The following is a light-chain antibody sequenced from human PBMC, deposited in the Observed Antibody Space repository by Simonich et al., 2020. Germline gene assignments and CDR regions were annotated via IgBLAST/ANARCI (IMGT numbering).Light chain of an antibody. Sequence: QSSLTQPRSVSRSPGQSVTISCTGTNSDVGGYNSVSWYHQHPGNAPKLMIYDVSKRPSGVPDRFSGSKSGNTASLTISGLQAEDEADYYCCSYAGSYSYVFGTGTKVTVL. CDR2: DVS. CDR3: CSYAGSYSYV. J-gene: IGLJ1*01. CDR1: NSDVGGYNS. V-gene: IGLV2-11*01.